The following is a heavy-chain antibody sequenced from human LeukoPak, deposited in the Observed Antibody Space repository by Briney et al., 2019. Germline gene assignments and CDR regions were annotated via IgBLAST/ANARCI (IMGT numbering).Heavy chain of an antibody. J-gene: IGHJ4*02. Sequence: SETLSLTCTVSGASISSYYYNWIRQTAGRGLEWIGRLYISGSTDYNPSLKSRVTFSVDTSNNQFSLNLNSVTAADTAVYFCARDLSGSLYFDYWGQGVLVTVSS. CDR3: ARDLSGSLYFDY. V-gene: IGHV4-4*07. CDR1: GASISSYY. CDR2: LYISGST. D-gene: IGHD3-10*01.